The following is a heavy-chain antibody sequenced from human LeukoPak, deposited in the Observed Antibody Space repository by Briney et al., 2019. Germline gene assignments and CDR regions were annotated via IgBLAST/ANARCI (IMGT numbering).Heavy chain of an antibody. CDR3: ATGIHMWWFLV. CDR2: IYYSGST. CDR1: GGSISSYY. Sequence: SETLSLTCTVSGGSISSYYWSWIRQPPGKGLEWIGYIYYSGSTNYNPSLKSRVTISVDTSKNQFSLKLSSVTAADTAVYYCATGIHMWWFLVWGQGTLVTVSS. D-gene: IGHD2-21*01. J-gene: IGHJ4*02. V-gene: IGHV4-59*01.